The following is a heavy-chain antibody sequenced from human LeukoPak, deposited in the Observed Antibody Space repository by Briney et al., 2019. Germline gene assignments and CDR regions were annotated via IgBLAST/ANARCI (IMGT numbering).Heavy chain of an antibody. D-gene: IGHD2-2*01. J-gene: IGHJ5*02. CDR3: ARGPRRIVVVPAASLFDP. Sequence: SETLSLTCTVSGGSISSSSYYWGWIRQPPGKGLEWIGEINHSGSTNYNPSLKSRVTISVDTSKNQFSLKLSSVTAADTAVYYCARGPRRIVVVPAASLFDPWGQGTLVTVSS. CDR2: INHSGST. CDR1: GGSISSSSYY. V-gene: IGHV4-39*07.